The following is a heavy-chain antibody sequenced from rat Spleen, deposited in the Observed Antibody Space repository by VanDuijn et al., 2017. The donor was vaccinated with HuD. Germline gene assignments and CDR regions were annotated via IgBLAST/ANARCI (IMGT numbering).Heavy chain of an antibody. CDR3: TRDQPLTYYGLTPIC. Sequence: EVQLVETGGGLVQPGRSLKLSCVASGFTFNNYWMTWIRQAPGKGLEWVASITNTGGSTYYPDSVKGRFTISRDNAKSTLYLQMNSLRSEDTATYYCTRDQPLTYYGLTPICWGQGVMVTVSS. D-gene: IGHD1-9*01. J-gene: IGHJ2*01. CDR2: ITNTGGST. V-gene: IGHV5-31*01. CDR1: GFTFNNYW.